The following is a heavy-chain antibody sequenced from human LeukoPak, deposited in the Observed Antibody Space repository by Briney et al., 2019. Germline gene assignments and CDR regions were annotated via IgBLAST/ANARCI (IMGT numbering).Heavy chain of an antibody. Sequence: SETLSLTSTVSGGSISSSSYYWGWTRQPPGKGLEWIGSIYYSGSTYYNPSLKSRVTISVDTSKKQFSLNLSSVTPPETVVYSCARQTAMFWFDGWGQGSLVTVSS. CDR3: ARQTAMFWFDG. CDR2: IYYSGST. CDR1: GGSISSSSYY. V-gene: IGHV4-39*01. J-gene: IGHJ5*02. D-gene: IGHD3-10*02.